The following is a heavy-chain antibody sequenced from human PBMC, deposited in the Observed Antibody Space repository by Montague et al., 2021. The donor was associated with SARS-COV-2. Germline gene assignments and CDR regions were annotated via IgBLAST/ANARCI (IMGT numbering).Heavy chain of an antibody. D-gene: IGHD5-18*01. V-gene: IGHV4-39*01. J-gene: IGHJ4*02. CDR2: IYYTENT. CDR3: ARPGSGYSYGSGAFDY. CDR1: GGSISNSIYY. Sequence: TLSLTCTVSGGSISNSIYYWDWIRQPPGKGLEWIGSIYYTENTYYNPSLKSQVTISIDTSKNQFSLKLSSVTAADTAVYYCARPGSGYSYGSGAFDYWGQGTLVTVSS.